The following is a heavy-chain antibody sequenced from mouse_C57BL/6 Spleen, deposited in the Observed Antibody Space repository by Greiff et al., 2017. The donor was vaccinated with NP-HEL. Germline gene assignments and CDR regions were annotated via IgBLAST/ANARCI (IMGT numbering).Heavy chain of an antibody. CDR2: IHPNSGST. D-gene: IGHD3-2*02. CDR3: ARRDSSGHFDY. CDR1: GYTFTSYW. Sequence: VQLQQPGAELVKPGASVKLSCKASGYTFTSYWMHWVKQRPGQGLEWIGMIHPNSGSTNYNEKFKSKATLTVDKSSSTAYMQLSSLTSEDSAVYYCARRDSSGHFDYWGQGTTLTVSS. J-gene: IGHJ2*01. V-gene: IGHV1-64*01.